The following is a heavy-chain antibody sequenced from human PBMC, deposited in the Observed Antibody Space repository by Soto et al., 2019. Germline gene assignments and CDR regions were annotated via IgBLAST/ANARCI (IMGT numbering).Heavy chain of an antibody. D-gene: IGHD4-17*01. CDR1: GYTFTSYG. J-gene: IGHJ3*02. CDR3: SVTVTRIFSNAFDI. Sequence: ASVKVSCKASGYTFTSYGISCVRQAPGQGLEWMGWISAYNGNTNYAQKLQGRGTMTTDTSTSTAYMELRSLRSDDTAVYYCSVTVTRIFSNAFDICGQRTIVTVS. CDR2: ISAYNGNT. V-gene: IGHV1-18*01.